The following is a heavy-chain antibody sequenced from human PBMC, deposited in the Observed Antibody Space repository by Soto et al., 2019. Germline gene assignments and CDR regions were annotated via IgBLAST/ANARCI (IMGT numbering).Heavy chain of an antibody. CDR2: IYYSGST. CDR3: AGAAYGDYVNY. Sequence: SETLSLTCTVSGGSISSYYWSWIRRPPGKGLEWIGYIYYSGSTNYNPSLKSRVTISVDTSKNQFSLKLSSVTAADTAVYYCAGAAYGDYVNYWGQGTLVTVSS. J-gene: IGHJ4*02. V-gene: IGHV4-59*01. CDR1: GGSISSYY. D-gene: IGHD4-17*01.